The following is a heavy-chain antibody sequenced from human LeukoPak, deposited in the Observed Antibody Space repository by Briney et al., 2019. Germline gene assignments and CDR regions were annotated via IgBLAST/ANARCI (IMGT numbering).Heavy chain of an antibody. Sequence: LPGGSLRLSCATSGFSFSFYGMQWVRQAPGKGLEWVAVMWNDGSQKYYGDSVKGRFTISKDNSRKTVNLQMDSLRAEDTAIYYCTRWGAGGLTLDYWGQGVLVTVSS. V-gene: IGHV3-33*01. CDR2: MWNDGSQK. D-gene: IGHD3-16*01. J-gene: IGHJ4*02. CDR1: GFSFSFYG. CDR3: TRWGAGGLTLDY.